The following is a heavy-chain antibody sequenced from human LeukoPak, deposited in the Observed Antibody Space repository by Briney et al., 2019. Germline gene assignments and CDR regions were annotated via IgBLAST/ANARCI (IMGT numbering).Heavy chain of an antibody. V-gene: IGHV3-53*01. CDR1: GFTVSSNY. J-gene: IGHJ4*02. D-gene: IGHD2-21*02. Sequence: GGSLRLSCAASGFTVSSNYMSWVRQAPGKGLEWVSVIYSGGSTYYADSVKGRFTISRDNSKNTLYLRMNSLRAEDTAVYYCERGEKLHCGGDCYDVDYWGQGTLVTVSS. CDR3: ERGEKLHCGGDCYDVDY. CDR2: IYSGGST.